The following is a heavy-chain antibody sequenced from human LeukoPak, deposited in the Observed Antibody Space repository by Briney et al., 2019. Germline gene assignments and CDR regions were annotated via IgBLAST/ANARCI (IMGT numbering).Heavy chain of an antibody. J-gene: IGHJ4*02. Sequence: SVKVSCKASGYTFTGYYMHWVRQAPGQGLEWMGGIIPIFGTANYAQKFQGRVTITADKSTSTAYMELSSLRSEDTAVYYCARGDGYIFGPASWGQGTLVTVSS. V-gene: IGHV1-69*06. D-gene: IGHD5-24*01. CDR1: GYTFTGYY. CDR3: ARGDGYIFGPAS. CDR2: IIPIFGTA.